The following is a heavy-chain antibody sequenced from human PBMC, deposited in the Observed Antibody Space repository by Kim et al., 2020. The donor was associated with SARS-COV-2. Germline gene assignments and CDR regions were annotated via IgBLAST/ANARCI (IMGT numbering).Heavy chain of an antibody. CDR2: INHSGST. Sequence: SETLSLTCAVYGGSFSGYYWSWIRQPPGKGLEWIGEINHSGSTNYNPSLKSRVTISVDTSKNQFSLKLSSVTAADTTVYYCARGRGNYVILTGYHRRSWYCDLWGRGTLVTVSS. CDR3: ARGRGNYVILTGYHRRSWYCDL. J-gene: IGHJ2*01. CDR1: GGSFSGYY. D-gene: IGHD3-9*01. V-gene: IGHV4-34*01.